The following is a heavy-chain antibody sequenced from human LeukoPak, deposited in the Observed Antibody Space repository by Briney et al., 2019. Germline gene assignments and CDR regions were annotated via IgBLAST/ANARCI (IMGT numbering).Heavy chain of an antibody. CDR2: ISDSGGST. J-gene: IGHJ4*02. CDR3: KQLARDY. D-gene: IGHD1-1*01. CDR1: GFTFSSYA. Sequence: PGGSLRLSCAASGFTFSSYAMSWVRQAPGKGLEWVSYISDSGGSTYYADSVKGRFTISRDNSKNTLYPQMNSLRAEDTAAYYCKQLARDYWGQGALVTVSS. V-gene: IGHV3-23*01.